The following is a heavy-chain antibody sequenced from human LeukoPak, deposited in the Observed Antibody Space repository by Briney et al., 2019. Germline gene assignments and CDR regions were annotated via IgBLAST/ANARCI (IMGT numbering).Heavy chain of an antibody. Sequence: ASVKVSCKASGYTFTSYGISWVRQAPGQGLEWMGWISAYNGNTNYAQKLQGRVTMTTDTSTSTAYMELRSLRSDDTAVYYCARDRDIAARPLYFDYWGQGTLVTVSS. V-gene: IGHV1-18*01. D-gene: IGHD6-6*01. CDR3: ARDRDIAARPLYFDY. J-gene: IGHJ4*02. CDR2: ISAYNGNT. CDR1: GYTFTSYG.